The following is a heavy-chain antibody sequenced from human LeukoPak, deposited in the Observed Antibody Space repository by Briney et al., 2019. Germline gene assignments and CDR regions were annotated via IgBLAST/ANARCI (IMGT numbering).Heavy chain of an antibody. CDR2: ISSSSSYI. CDR3: ARAYGSGRNTDY. Sequence: GGSLRLSCAASGFTFSSYSMNWVRQAPGKGLEWVSSISSSSSYIYYADSVKGRFTISRDNAKNSLYLQMNSLRAEDTAVYYCARAYGSGRNTDYWGQGTLVTVSS. J-gene: IGHJ4*02. D-gene: IGHD3-10*01. V-gene: IGHV3-21*01. CDR1: GFTFSSYS.